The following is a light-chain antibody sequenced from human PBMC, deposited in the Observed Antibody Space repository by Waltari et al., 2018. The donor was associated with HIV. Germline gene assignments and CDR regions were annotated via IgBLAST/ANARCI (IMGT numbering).Light chain of an antibody. CDR1: QSVQEF. V-gene: IGKV3-11*01. CDR3: QHRTTWPPT. CDR2: DAS. Sequence: IVLTQSPAILSVSPGETATLSCRASQSVQEFLAWYQRRPGQVPRRVVYDASKRAAGVPDRFSGSGFGTDFTLTISGLEPEDVAFYYCQHRTTWPPTFGGGTRVEIE. J-gene: IGKJ4*01.